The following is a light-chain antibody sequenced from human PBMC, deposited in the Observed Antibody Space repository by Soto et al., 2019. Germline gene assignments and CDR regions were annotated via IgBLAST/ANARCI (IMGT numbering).Light chain of an antibody. CDR3: PQYNNWPPMYT. Sequence: EIVMTQSPATLSVSPGERATLSCRASQSVSSNLSWYQQKPGHAPRLLIYGASTRGTGSPARFSGSGSGTEFTLTISSLQSEEFAVYYCPQYNNWPPMYTFGQGTKLEIK. CDR2: GAS. V-gene: IGKV3-15*01. J-gene: IGKJ2*01. CDR1: QSVSSN.